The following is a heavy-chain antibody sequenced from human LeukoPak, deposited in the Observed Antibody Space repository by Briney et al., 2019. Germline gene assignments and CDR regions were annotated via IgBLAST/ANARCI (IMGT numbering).Heavy chain of an antibody. CDR3: AKYYYGSGIPIFDY. J-gene: IGHJ4*02. Sequence: GGSLRLSCAASGFTFSGSAMHWVRQASGKGLEWVGLIKTKSDGATTDYAAPVKGRFTISRDDSKNTLYLQMNTLRVEDTAVYYCAKYYYGSGIPIFDYWGQGTLVTVSS. V-gene: IGHV3-15*01. CDR2: IKTKSDGATT. D-gene: IGHD3-10*01. CDR1: GFTFSGSA.